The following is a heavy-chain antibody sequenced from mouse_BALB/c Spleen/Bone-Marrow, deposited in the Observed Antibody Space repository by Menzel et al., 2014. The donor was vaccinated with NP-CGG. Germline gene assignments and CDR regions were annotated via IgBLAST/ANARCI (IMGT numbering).Heavy chain of an antibody. Sequence: EVQLQQSGGGIVKPGGYLKLSCAASGFTFRSYTMSWVRQTPEKRLEGVAYISNAGGNTYYSDTVKGRFTISRDNANNXXXLQMSSLKSEDTARYYCAPLMGAMVYWGXGXSVTVSS. V-gene: IGHV5-12-2*01. CDR1: GFTFRSYT. CDR3: APLMGAMVY. J-gene: IGHJ4*01. CDR2: ISNAGGNT.